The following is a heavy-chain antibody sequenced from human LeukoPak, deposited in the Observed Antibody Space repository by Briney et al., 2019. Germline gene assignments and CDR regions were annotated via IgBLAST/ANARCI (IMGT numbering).Heavy chain of an antibody. CDR3: AGVVVLGWMTYNWFDP. CDR2: IIPIFGTA. CDR1: GGTFSSYA. Sequence: GASVKVSCKASGGTFSSYAISWVRQAPGQGLEWMGGIIPIFGTANYAQKFRGRVTITADESTSTAYMELSSLGSEDTAVYYCAGVVVLGWMTYNWFDPWGQGTLVTVSS. J-gene: IGHJ5*02. V-gene: IGHV1-69*01. D-gene: IGHD1-26*01.